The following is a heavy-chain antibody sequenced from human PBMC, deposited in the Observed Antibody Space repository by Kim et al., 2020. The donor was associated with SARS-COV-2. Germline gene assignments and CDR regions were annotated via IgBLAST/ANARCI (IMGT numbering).Heavy chain of an antibody. CDR1: GLTFSTFG. J-gene: IGHJ6*04. Sequence: GGSLRLSCAASGLTFSTFGMHWVRQAPGKGLEWVSVISYDGTKNYYADSVKGRFTISRDNSKNTLYLQMNSLRAEDTAVYYCQLSGVSHSYYFYAMDVWGEGTTDSVSS. CDR2: ISYDGTKN. CDR3: QLSGVSHSYYFYAMDV. V-gene: IGHV3-30*03. D-gene: IGHD1-26*01.